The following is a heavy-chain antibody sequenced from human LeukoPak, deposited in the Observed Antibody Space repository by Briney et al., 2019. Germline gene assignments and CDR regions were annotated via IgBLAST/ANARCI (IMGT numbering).Heavy chain of an antibody. Sequence: ASVKVSCKASGYTFTSYGISWVRQAPGQGLEWMGWISAYNGNTNYAQKLQGRVTMTTDTSTSTAYMELRSLRSDDTAVYYCARDTLGPQQSQLLLSNWFDPWGQGTLVTVSS. CDR3: ARDTLGPQQSQLLLSNWFDP. V-gene: IGHV1-18*01. J-gene: IGHJ5*02. D-gene: IGHD2-2*01. CDR2: ISAYNGNT. CDR1: GYTFTSYG.